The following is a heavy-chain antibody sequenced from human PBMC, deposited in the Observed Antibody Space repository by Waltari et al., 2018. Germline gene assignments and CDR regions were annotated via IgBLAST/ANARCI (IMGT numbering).Heavy chain of an antibody. V-gene: IGHV4-39*07. CDR2: IYYSWST. D-gene: IGHD3-9*01. CDR1: GGSISSSSYY. J-gene: IGHJ6*02. Sequence: QLQLQESGPGLVKPSETLSLTCTVSGGSISSSSYYWGWIRQPPGKGLEWIGSIYYSWSTYYNPARKSRVTRSVDTAKIQFALKLSAGTAADTAVYYCARAGYYDSLTGPPPSYYYYYGMDVWGQGTTVTVSS. CDR3: ARAGYYDSLTGPPPSYYYYYGMDV.